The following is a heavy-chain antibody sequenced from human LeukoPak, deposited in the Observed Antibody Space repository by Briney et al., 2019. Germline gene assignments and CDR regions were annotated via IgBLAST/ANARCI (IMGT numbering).Heavy chain of an antibody. CDR3: AREYSGGNFDY. CDR2: INPYYGNGNT. CDR1: GYTFTSDG. Sequence: GASVKVSCKASGYTFTSDGISWVRQAPGQGPEWMGWINPYYGNGNTNYAQKIQGRVTMTTDTSTSTAYMELRSLRSDDTAVYYCAREYSGGNFDYWGQGTLVTVSS. J-gene: IGHJ4*01. D-gene: IGHD2-15*01. V-gene: IGHV1-18*01.